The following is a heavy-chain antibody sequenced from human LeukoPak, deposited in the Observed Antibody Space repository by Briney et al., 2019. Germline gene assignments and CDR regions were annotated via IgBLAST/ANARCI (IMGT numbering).Heavy chain of an antibody. CDR3: AKAAYYGSGSLYYYYGMDV. D-gene: IGHD3-10*01. J-gene: IGHJ6*02. V-gene: IGHV3-23*01. CDR2: ISGSGGST. CDR1: GFTFSSYA. Sequence: GGSLRLSCAASGFTFSSYAMSWVRQAPGKGLEGVSAISGSGGSTYYADSMKGRFTISRDNSKNTLYLQMNSLRAEDTAVYYCAKAAYYGSGSLYYYYGMDVWGQGTTVTVSS.